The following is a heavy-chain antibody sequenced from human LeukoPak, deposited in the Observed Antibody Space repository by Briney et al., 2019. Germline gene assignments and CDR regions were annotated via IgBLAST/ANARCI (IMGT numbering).Heavy chain of an antibody. J-gene: IGHJ6*03. V-gene: IGHV3-48*04. CDR2: ISSSSSTI. Sequence: SGGSLRLSCAASGFTFSSYSMNWVRQAPGKGLEWVSYISSSSSTIYYADSVKGRFTISRDNAKNSLYLQMNSLRAEDTAVYYCARDWSGIFGNSDYYYYYYMDVWGKGTTVTVSS. CDR1: GFTFSSYS. CDR3: ARDWSGIFGNSDYYYYYYMDV. D-gene: IGHD3-3*01.